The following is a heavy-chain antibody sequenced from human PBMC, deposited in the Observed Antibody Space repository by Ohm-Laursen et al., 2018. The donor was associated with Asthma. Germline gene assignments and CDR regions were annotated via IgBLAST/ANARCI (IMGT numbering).Heavy chain of an antibody. V-gene: IGHV3-23*01. J-gene: IGHJ2*01. CDR1: GFTFSSFA. Sequence: GSLRLSCTASGFTFSSFAMSWVRQAPGKGLEWVSTISGSAGSTYYADSVKGRFTISRDNSKNTLYLQMNSLRAEDTAVYYCARDFTQWLDPSWYFDLWGRGTLVTVSS. D-gene: IGHD6-19*01. CDR2: ISGSAGST. CDR3: ARDFTQWLDPSWYFDL.